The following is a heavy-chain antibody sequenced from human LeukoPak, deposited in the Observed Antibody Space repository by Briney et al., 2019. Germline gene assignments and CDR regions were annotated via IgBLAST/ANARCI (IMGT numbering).Heavy chain of an antibody. CDR1: GFIFSNYE. J-gene: IGHJ4*02. V-gene: IGHV3-48*03. D-gene: IGHD4-17*01. CDR3: YPYGETFDY. Sequence: GGSLRLSCAASGFIFSNYEMNWVRQTPGKGREWVSYISGSSIYIMYADSVKGRFTISRDDAKNSLYLQMNSLRAEDTAVYYCYPYGETFDYWGQGTLVTVSS. CDR2: ISGSSIYI.